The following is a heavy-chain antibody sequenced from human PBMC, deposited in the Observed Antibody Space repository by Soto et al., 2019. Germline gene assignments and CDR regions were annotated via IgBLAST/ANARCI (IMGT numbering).Heavy chain of an antibody. Sequence: HVHLVQSGAEVKKPGASVKVSCKASGYTFTGYYMHWVRQAPGQGLVWMGMINPSGGSTAYAQKFQGRVIMTTETSTRTVYMELSSLRSEDTAAYYCARGYDDKSGYYWGFWGQGTLVTVS. V-gene: IGHV1-46*01. CDR1: GYTFTGYY. J-gene: IGHJ4*02. CDR3: ARGYDDKSGYYWGF. CDR2: INPSGGST. D-gene: IGHD3-22*01.